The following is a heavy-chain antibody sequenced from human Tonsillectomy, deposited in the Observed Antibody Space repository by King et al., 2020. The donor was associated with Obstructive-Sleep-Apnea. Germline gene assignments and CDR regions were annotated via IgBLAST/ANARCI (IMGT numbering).Heavy chain of an antibody. D-gene: IGHD5-12*01. J-gene: IGHJ4*02. V-gene: IGHV4-59*08. Sequence: QLQESGPGLVKPSETLSLTCTVSGGSISSYHWSGIRQPPGKGLEWIGYISYTGSTNYNPSLKSRVTISVDTSKNQFSLRLSSVTAADTALYYCARHPRLSGYDLDYFDFWGQGTLVTVSS. CDR3: ARHPRLSGYDLDYFDF. CDR2: ISYTGST. CDR1: GGSISSYH.